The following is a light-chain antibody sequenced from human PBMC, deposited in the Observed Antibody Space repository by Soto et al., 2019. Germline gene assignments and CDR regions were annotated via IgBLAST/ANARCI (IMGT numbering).Light chain of an antibody. Sequence: DIQMTQSPSSLSASVGDRVTITCQASQDINNFLNWYQQKQGKAPEVLIYDATNLERGVPSRFSGSGSGTDFTLVSSSLQPEDKAIYYCQQYGSLRATFGQGTKLETK. V-gene: IGKV1-33*01. CDR1: QDINNF. CDR2: DAT. CDR3: QQYGSLRAT. J-gene: IGKJ2*01.